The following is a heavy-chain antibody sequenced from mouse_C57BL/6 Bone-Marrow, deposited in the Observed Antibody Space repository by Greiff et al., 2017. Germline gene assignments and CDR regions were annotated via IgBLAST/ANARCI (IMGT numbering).Heavy chain of an antibody. V-gene: IGHV1-69*01. J-gene: IGHJ1*03. Sequence: QVQLQQPGAELVMPGASVKLSCKASGYTFTSYWMHWVKQRPGQGLEWIGEIDPSDSYTNYNQKFKGKSTLTVDKSSSTAYMQLSSLTSEESAVYYCASDHYYGSSYWYFDVWGTGTTVTVSS. CDR1: GYTFTSYW. CDR3: ASDHYYGSSYWYFDV. CDR2: IDPSDSYT. D-gene: IGHD1-1*01.